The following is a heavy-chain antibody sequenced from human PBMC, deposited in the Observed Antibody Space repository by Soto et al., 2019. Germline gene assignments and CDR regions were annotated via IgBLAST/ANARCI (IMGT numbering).Heavy chain of an antibody. CDR1: GFTFSDFG. D-gene: IGHD3-22*01. Sequence: GGSLRLSCEVFGFTFSDFGLDWVRQAPGKGLEWVAIISHDGSKRFYADSVKGRFTISRDNSKNTLYLQMSSLRPEDTALYYCAKTATYVDGYDNTGYSSEDYWGHGTLVTVSS. V-gene: IGHV3-30*18. J-gene: IGHJ4*01. CDR3: AKTATYVDGYDNTGYSSEDY. CDR2: ISHDGSKR.